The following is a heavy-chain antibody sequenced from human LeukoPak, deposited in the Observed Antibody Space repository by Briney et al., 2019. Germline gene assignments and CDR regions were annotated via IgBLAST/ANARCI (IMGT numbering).Heavy chain of an antibody. D-gene: IGHD1-1*01. CDR3: ARSPRYNWNDVSAFDI. CDR2: IKQDGSER. CDR1: GFTFSSYW. V-gene: IGHV3-7*01. J-gene: IGHJ3*02. Sequence: GWSLRLSCAASGFTFSSYWLRWLRQAPGKGLEGVANIKQDGSERCYVDSVKGRFTISRDNAKNSLYLQMNSLRAEDTAVYYCARSPRYNWNDVSAFDIWGQGTMVTVSS.